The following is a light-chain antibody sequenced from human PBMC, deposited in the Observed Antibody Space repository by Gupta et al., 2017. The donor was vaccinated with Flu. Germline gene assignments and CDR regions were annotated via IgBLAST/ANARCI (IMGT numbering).Light chain of an antibody. V-gene: IGLV4-69*02. CDR2: IYSNGRH. CDR3: QTSCALVV. J-gene: IGLJ3*02. Sequence: WHQQHPKKVPRFLMKIYSNGRHTKGDAIPDRFSGSSVGAERYLTIASLESEDEAHYYCQTSCALVVFGGRTNVTAL.